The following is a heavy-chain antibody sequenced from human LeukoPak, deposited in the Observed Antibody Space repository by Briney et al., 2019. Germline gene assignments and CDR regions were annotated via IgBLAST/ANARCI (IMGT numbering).Heavy chain of an antibody. CDR3: ARAIVVVPAANMQGYDAFDI. D-gene: IGHD2-2*01. J-gene: IGHJ3*02. Sequence: ASVRVSCKASGYTFTSYGISWVRQAPGQGLEWMGWINPNSGGTNYAQKFQGRVTMTRDTSISTAYMELSRLRSDDTAVYYCARAIVVVPAANMQGYDAFDIWGQGTMVTVSS. CDR2: INPNSGGT. V-gene: IGHV1-2*02. CDR1: GYTFTSYG.